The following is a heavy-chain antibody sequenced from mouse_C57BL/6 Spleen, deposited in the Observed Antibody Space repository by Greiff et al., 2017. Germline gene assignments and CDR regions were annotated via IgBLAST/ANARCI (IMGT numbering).Heavy chain of an antibody. J-gene: IGHJ4*01. Sequence: VHVKQSGPVLVKPGASVKMSCKASGYTFTDYYMNWVKQSHGKSLEWIGVINPYNGGTSSNQKFKGKATLTVDKSSSTAYMELNSLTSEDSAVYYCARYYYGSSSYAMDYWGQGTSVTVSS. V-gene: IGHV1-19*01. CDR3: ARYYYGSSSYAMDY. CDR2: INPYNGGT. CDR1: GYTFTDYY. D-gene: IGHD1-1*01.